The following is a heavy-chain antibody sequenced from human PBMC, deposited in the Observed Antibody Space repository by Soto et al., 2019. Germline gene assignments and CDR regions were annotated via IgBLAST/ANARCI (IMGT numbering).Heavy chain of an antibody. D-gene: IGHD1-26*01. J-gene: IGHJ4*02. CDR2: ISNDGRNT. CDR1: GFTFSAYG. V-gene: IGHV3-30*18. Sequence: PGGSLRLSCAASGFTFSAYGMHWIRQAPGKGLEWVAVISNDGRNTYSADSVKGRFTISRDNSRNTLYLQLNSLRPKDTAVYYCAKDFKVGAADYNFDYWGQGTLVTVSS. CDR3: AKDFKVGAADYNFDY.